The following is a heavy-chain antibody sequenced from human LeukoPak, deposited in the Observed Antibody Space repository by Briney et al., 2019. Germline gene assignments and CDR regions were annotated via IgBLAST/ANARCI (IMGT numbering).Heavy chain of an antibody. Sequence: PGGSLRLSCAASGFTFSSYWMSWVRQAPGKGLEWVANIKQDGSEKHYVDSVKGRFTISRDNAENSLYLQMTSLRAEDTAVYYCARLSQWTSTSHYFDYWAREPWSPSPQ. J-gene: IGHJ4*02. CDR1: GFTFSSYW. D-gene: IGHD2/OR15-2a*01. V-gene: IGHV3-7*01. CDR3: ARLSQWTSTSHYFDY. CDR2: IKQDGSEK.